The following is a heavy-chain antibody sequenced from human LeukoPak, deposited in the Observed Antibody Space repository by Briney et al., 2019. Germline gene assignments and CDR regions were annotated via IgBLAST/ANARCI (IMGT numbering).Heavy chain of an antibody. CDR2: ISSSSSYI. CDR1: GFTFSSYS. J-gene: IGHJ5*02. V-gene: IGHV3-21*01. CDR3: ARRRDGWLDP. Sequence: PGGSLRLSCAASGFTFSSYSMNWVRQAPGKGLEWVSSISSSSSYIYYADSVKGRFTISRDNAKNSLYLQMSSLRAEDTAVYYCARRRDGWLDPWGQGTLVTVSS.